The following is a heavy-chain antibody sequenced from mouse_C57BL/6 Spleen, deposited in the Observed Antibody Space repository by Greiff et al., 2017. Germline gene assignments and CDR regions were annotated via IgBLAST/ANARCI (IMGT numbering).Heavy chain of an antibody. V-gene: IGHV1-5*01. CDR2: IYPGNSDT. J-gene: IGHJ2*01. Sequence: VQLQQSGTVLARPGASVKMSCKTSGYTFTSYWMHWVKQRPGQGLEWIGAIYPGNSDTSYNQKFKGKAKLTAVTSASTAYMELSSLTNEDSAVYYCTRSGSGPCYFDDWGQGTTLTVSS. CDR3: TRSGSGPCYFDD. D-gene: IGHD1-3*01. CDR1: GYTFTSYW.